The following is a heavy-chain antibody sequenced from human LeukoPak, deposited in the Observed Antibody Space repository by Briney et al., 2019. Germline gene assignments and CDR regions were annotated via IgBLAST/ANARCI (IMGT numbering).Heavy chain of an antibody. D-gene: IGHD2-2*01. CDR3: AKSSFYCSSTSCYGPDYYYYYMDV. J-gene: IGHJ6*03. CDR1: GFTFSSYG. CDR2: IRYDGSNK. Sequence: GGSLRLSCAASGFTFSSYGMHWVRQAPRRGLEWVAFIRYDGSNKYYADSVKGRFTISRDNSKNTLYLQMNSLRAEDTAVYYCAKSSFYCSSTSCYGPDYYYYYMDVWGKGTTVTVSS. V-gene: IGHV3-30*02.